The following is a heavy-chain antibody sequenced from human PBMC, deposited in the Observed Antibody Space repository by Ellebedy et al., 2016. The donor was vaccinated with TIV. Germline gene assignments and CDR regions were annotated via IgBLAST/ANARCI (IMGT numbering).Heavy chain of an antibody. J-gene: IGHJ6*02. CDR1: GLTFTSYY. CDR3: ATAYGYADYFYGMDV. CDR2: INPSAYST. D-gene: IGHD2-8*01. V-gene: IGHV1-46*04. Sequence: AASVKVSCKASGLTFTSYYMHWVRQAPGQGLEWMGVINPSAYSTTYAQKLHGRVTLTRDISTSTVYMELSSLKSEDTAVYYCATAYGYADYFYGMDVWGQGTTVTVSS.